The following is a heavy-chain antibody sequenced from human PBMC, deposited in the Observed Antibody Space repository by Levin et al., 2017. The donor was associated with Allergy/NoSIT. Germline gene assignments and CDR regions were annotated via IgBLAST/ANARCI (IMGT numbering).Heavy chain of an antibody. CDR1: GFAVSSNY. CDR2: LYSGGNT. Sequence: GGSLRLSCAASGFAVSSNYMSWVRQAPGKGLEWVSVLYSGGNTYYADSVKGRFTISRDNSKNTVYLQMNSLRAEDTAVYYCASYPSGSHVNHWGQGTLVTVSS. J-gene: IGHJ5*02. V-gene: IGHV3-53*01. CDR3: ASYPSGSHVNH. D-gene: IGHD1-26*01.